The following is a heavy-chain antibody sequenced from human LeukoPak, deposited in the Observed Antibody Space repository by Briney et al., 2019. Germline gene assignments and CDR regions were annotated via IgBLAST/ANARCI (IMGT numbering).Heavy chain of an antibody. D-gene: IGHD2-2*01. CDR3: ARWGTYASTSNWFDP. Sequence: SETLSLTCTVSGGSISSYYWSWIRQPPGKGLEWIGYIYYSGSANYNPSLKSRVTISVDTSKNQFSLRLSSVTAADTAVYYCARWGTYASTSNWFDPWGQGTLVTVSS. J-gene: IGHJ5*02. CDR2: IYYSGSA. CDR1: GGSISSYY. V-gene: IGHV4-59*12.